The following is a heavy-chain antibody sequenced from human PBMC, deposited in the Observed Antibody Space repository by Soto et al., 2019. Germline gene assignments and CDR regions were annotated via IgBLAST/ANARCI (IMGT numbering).Heavy chain of an antibody. Sequence: EVQLLESGGGLVQPGGSLRLSCAASGFTLRSFAMSWVRQAPGKGLEWVSGISGVGGNTYYADSVKGRFTISRDNSKNTLHLQMNSLRVEDTAVYYCAIDGWGLPPDPWGQGTLVTVSS. CDR3: AIDGWGLPPDP. CDR2: ISGVGGNT. D-gene: IGHD1-26*01. J-gene: IGHJ5*02. V-gene: IGHV3-23*01. CDR1: GFTLRSFA.